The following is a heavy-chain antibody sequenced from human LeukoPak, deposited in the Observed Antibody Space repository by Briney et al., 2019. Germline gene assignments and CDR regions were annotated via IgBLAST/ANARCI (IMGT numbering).Heavy chain of an antibody. CDR1: GGSISSSNYY. CDR2: IYTSGST. V-gene: IGHV4-61*02. D-gene: IGHD6-13*01. CDR3: ARVSTAAGFDY. J-gene: IGHJ4*02. Sequence: SETLSLTCTVSGGSISSSNYYWGWIRQPAGKGLEWIGRIYTSGSTNYNPSLKSRVTMSVDTSKNQFSLKLSSVTAADTAVYYCARVSTAAGFDYWGQGTLVTVSS.